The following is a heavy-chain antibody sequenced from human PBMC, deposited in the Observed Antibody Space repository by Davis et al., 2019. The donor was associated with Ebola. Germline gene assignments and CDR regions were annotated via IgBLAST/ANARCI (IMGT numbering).Heavy chain of an antibody. CDR1: GYTFTSYG. D-gene: IGHD2-2*02. CDR2: INPHNGNT. CDR3: ARESLGYCSSTTCYTDTFDY. Sequence: AASVKVSCKASGYTFTSYGITWVRQAPGQGLEWMGWINPHNGNTNYAQNVQGRVTMTTDTSTSTAYMEVGSLRSDDTAVYYCARESLGYCSSTTCYTDTFDYWGQGTLVTVSS. V-gene: IGHV1-18*04. J-gene: IGHJ4*02.